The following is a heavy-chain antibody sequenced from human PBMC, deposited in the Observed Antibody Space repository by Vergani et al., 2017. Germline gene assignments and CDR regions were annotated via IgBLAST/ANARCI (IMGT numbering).Heavy chain of an antibody. CDR1: GGSISSGSYY. J-gene: IGHJ6*03. CDR2: IYTSGST. D-gene: IGHD2-2*01. CDR3: ARGGGLGYCSSTSCWGSRYYMDV. Sequence: QVQLQESGPGLVKPSQTLSLTCTVSGGSISSGSYYWSWIRQPAGKGLEWIGRIYTSGSTNYNPSLKSRVTMSVDTSKNQFSLKLTSVTAADTAVYYCARGGGLGYCSSTSCWGSRYYMDVWGKGTTVTVSS. V-gene: IGHV4-61*02.